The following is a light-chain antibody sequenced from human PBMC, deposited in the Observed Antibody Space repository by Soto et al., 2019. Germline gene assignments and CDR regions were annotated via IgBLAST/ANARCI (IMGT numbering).Light chain of an antibody. Sequence: DIVMTQSPLSLPVTPGEPASISCRSSQSLLHSNGYNYLDWYLQKPGQSPQLLIYLGSNRASGVPDRFGGSGSGTDFTLKISRVEAEDDGVYYCMQALQTQWTFGQGTTVEIK. CDR1: QSLLHSNGYNY. CDR2: LGS. V-gene: IGKV2-28*01. CDR3: MQALQTQWT. J-gene: IGKJ1*01.